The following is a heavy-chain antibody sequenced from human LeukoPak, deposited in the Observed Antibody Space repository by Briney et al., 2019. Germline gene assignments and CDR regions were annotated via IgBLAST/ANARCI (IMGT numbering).Heavy chain of an antibody. D-gene: IGHD3-3*01. Sequence: GGSLRLSCAASGFTLSDYYMSWIRQAPGKGLEWVSYISSSGSTIYYADSVKGRFTISRDNAKNSLYLQMNSLRAEDTAVYYCARAYYDFWSGYRPPLDYWGQGTLVTVSS. J-gene: IGHJ4*02. CDR1: GFTLSDYY. CDR2: ISSSGSTI. V-gene: IGHV3-11*04. CDR3: ARAYYDFWSGYRPPLDY.